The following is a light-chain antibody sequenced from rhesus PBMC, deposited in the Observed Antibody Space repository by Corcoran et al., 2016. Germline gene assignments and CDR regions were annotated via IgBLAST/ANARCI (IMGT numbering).Light chain of an antibody. Sequence: DIQMIQSPSSLSASVGDRVTITCRASENVNNYLNWYQQKPGKAPKLLIYKASILQSGVPSRFSGSGSWTDYTFTISSLQPEDVATYYCQHGYGTPLTFGGGTKVEIK. CDR3: QHGYGTPLT. J-gene: IGKJ4*01. CDR2: KAS. V-gene: IGKV1-74*01. CDR1: ENVNNY.